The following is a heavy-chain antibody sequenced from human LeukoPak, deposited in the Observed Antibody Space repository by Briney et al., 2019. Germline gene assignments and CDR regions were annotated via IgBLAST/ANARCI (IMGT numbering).Heavy chain of an antibody. Sequence: AETLSLTCTVSGDSISTYYWSWIRQPPGKGLEWIGYVFHSGSTNYDPSLKSRVTISVDTSKNQFSLILTSVTAADTAVYYCARAGNGYYPFDYWGQGTLVTLSP. J-gene: IGHJ4*02. CDR2: VFHSGST. D-gene: IGHD3-22*01. V-gene: IGHV4-59*01. CDR1: GDSISTYY. CDR3: ARAGNGYYPFDY.